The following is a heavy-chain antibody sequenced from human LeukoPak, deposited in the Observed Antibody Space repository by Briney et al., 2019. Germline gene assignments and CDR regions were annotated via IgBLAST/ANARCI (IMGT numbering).Heavy chain of an antibody. V-gene: IGHV3-21*01. CDR1: GFTFSSYS. CDR3: ARAPAAGEVGWFDP. CDR2: ISSSSSYI. D-gene: IGHD2-2*01. Sequence: GSLRLSCAASGFTFSSYSMNWVRQAPGKGLEWVSSISSSSSYIYYADSVKGGFTISRDNAKNSLYLQMNSLRAEDTAVYYCARAPAAGEVGWFDPWGQGTLVTVSS. J-gene: IGHJ5*02.